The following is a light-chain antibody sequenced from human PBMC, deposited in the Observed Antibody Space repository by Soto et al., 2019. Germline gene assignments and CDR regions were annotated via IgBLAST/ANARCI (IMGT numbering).Light chain of an antibody. J-gene: IGKJ5*01. Sequence: AIQMTQSPSSLSASVGDRVTISCRASQGIGNALGWYQQKPGKAPKLLIYKASTLESGVPSRFSGSGSGTDFTLTISRLEPEDFVVYYCQQYGSSPITFGQGTRLEIK. CDR3: QQYGSSPIT. CDR2: KAS. V-gene: IGKV1-13*02. CDR1: QGIGNA.